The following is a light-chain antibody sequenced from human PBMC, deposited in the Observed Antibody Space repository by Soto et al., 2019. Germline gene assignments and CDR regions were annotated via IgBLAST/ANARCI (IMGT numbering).Light chain of an antibody. J-gene: IGKJ1*01. Sequence: EIVLTQSPGTLSLSPGERATLSCRASQSVASRNLAWYQQKSGQAPRLLIYGASSRAIHTPDRFSGSGSGTDFTLTISGLEPEDFAVYYCHHLGNSLWTFGKGTKVDIK. CDR1: QSVASRN. CDR3: HHLGNSLWT. CDR2: GAS. V-gene: IGKV3-20*01.